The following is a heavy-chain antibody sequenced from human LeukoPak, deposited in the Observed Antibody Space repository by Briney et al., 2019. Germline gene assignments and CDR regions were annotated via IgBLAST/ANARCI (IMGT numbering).Heavy chain of an antibody. CDR1: GGSIRSSTYY. CDR2: IYYSGYT. Sequence: PSETLSLTCTVSGGSIRSSTYYWGWIRQLPGKGLEWIGSIYYSGYTYHNPSLESRVTMSVDTSKNQFSLKLTSVTAADTAVYYCATSGPGYYYGMDVWGQGTTVTVSS. CDR3: ATSGPGYYYGMDV. V-gene: IGHV4-39*01. J-gene: IGHJ6*02. D-gene: IGHD2-15*01.